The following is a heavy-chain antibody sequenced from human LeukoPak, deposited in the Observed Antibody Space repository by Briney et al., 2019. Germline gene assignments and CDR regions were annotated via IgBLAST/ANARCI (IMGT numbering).Heavy chain of an antibody. J-gene: IGHJ4*02. CDR3: AKGHYYGSGSLDY. CDR1: GFTFSSYG. CDR2: IGGRDGST. D-gene: IGHD3-10*01. V-gene: IGHV3-23*01. Sequence: GGSLRLSCAASGFTFSSYGMNWVRQAPGKGLEWVSAIGGRDGSTYYADSVKGRFTISRDNSKNTLYVQMNSLRAEDTAVYYCAKGHYYGSGSLDYWGQGTLVTVSS.